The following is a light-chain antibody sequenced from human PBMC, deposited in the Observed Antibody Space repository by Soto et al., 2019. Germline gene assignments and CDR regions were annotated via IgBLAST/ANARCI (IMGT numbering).Light chain of an antibody. CDR3: SSYAGSNWYV. CDR1: KSDVGGYNY. CDR2: EVN. Sequence: QYVLTHPPSASGSPGQSVTISCTGTKSDVGGYNYVSWYQQYPGKAPKLIIYEVNERPSGVPDRFSGSKSGNTASLTVSGLQTADEADYYCSSYAGSNWYVFGTGT. V-gene: IGLV2-8*01. J-gene: IGLJ1*01.